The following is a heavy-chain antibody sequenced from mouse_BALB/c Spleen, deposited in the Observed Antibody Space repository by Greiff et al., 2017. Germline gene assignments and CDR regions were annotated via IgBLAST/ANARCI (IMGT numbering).Heavy chain of an antibody. D-gene: IGHD2-1*01. V-gene: IGHV1-7*01. J-gene: IGHJ3*01. Sequence: VQLQQSGAELAKPGASVKMSCKASGYTFTSYWMHWVKQRPGQGLEWIGYINPSTGYTEYNQKFKDKATLTADKSSSTAYMQLSSLTSEDSAVYYCARRGLGNPFAYWGQGTLVTVSA. CDR2: INPSTGYT. CDR1: GYTFTSYW. CDR3: ARRGLGNPFAY.